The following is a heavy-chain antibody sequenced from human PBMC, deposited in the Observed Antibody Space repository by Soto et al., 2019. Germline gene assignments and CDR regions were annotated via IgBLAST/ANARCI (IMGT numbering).Heavy chain of an antibody. CDR3: ARDGGLDDLWSGYYGPSGHTHDY. Sequence: GGSLRLSCAASGFTFSSYGMHWVRQAPGKGLEWVAVIWYDGSNKYYADSVKGRFTISRDNSKNTLYLQMNSLRAEDTAVYYCARDGGLDDLWSGYYGPSGHTHDYWGQGTLGTSPQ. J-gene: IGHJ4*02. V-gene: IGHV3-33*01. CDR1: GFTFSSYG. D-gene: IGHD3-3*01. CDR2: IWYDGSNK.